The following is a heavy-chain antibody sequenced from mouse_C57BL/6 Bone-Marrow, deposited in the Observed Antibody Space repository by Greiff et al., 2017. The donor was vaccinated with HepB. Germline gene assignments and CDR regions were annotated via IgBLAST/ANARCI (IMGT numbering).Heavy chain of an antibody. Sequence: VQLQQSGAELVRPGASVKLSCKASGYTFTSYGIRWVKQRTGQGLEWIGEIYPCSGNTYYNEKFKGKATLTVDKSSSTAYLELSRITSDDSAVYYCARKRTGGDHWYFDVWGTGTTVTVSS. CDR3: ARKRTGGDHWYFDV. D-gene: IGHD1-1*02. V-gene: IGHV1-81*01. CDR1: GYTFTSYG. CDR2: IYPCSGNT. J-gene: IGHJ1*03.